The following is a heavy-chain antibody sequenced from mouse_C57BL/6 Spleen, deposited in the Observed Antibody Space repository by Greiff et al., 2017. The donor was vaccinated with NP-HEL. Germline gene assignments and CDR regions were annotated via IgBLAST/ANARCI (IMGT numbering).Heavy chain of an antibody. D-gene: IGHD1-1*01. V-gene: IGHV1-69*01. CDR3: ARRGTTVVATRAMDY. CDR2: IDPSDSYT. CDR1: GYTFTSYW. Sequence: QVQLQQPGAELVMPGASVKLSCKASGYTFTSYWMHWVKQRPGQGLEWIGEIDPSDSYTNYNQKFKGKSTLTVDKSSSTAYMQISSLTSEDSAVYYCARRGTTVVATRAMDYWGQGTSVTVSS. J-gene: IGHJ4*01.